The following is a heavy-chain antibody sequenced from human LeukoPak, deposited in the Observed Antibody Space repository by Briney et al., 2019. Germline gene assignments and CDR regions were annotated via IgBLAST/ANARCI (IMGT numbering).Heavy chain of an antibody. CDR3: AKQAYDSPRTDFDY. CDR2: FSTSGGST. CDR1: GLTFSRYA. V-gene: IGHV3-23*01. Sequence: PGGSLRLSCAASGLTFSRYAMSWVRQAPGKGLEWVSGFSTSGGSTYYADSVKGRFTISRDNSKNTLHLQMNSLRAEDTAIYYCAKQAYDSPRTDFDYWGQGTLVTVSS. D-gene: IGHD3-22*01. J-gene: IGHJ4*02.